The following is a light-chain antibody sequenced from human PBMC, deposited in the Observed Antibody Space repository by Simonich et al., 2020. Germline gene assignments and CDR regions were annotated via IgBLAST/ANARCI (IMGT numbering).Light chain of an antibody. CDR3: QQYYSTPYT. J-gene: IGKJ2*01. CDR2: WAP. CDR1: QSVLYSANNKNY. Sequence: DIVMTQSPDSLAVSLGERATINCKSSQSVLYSANNKNYLAWYQQKPGQPPKLLIYWAPTRESGVPDRFIGSGSGTDFTLTISSLQAEDVAVYYCQQYYSTPYTFGQGTKLEIK. V-gene: IGKV4-1*01.